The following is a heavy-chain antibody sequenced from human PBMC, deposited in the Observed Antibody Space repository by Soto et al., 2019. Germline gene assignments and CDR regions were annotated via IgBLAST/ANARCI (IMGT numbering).Heavy chain of an antibody. D-gene: IGHD3-10*01. CDR3: AKEALLWFGELIEPPHFDY. V-gene: IGHV3-30*18. J-gene: IGHJ4*02. CDR2: ISYDGSNK. CDR1: GFTFSSYG. Sequence: GGSLRLSCAASGFTFSSYGMHWVRQAPGKGLEWVAVISYDGSNKYYADSVKGRFTISRDNSKNTLYLQMNSLRAEDTAVYYCAKEALLWFGELIEPPHFDYWGQGTLVTVSS.